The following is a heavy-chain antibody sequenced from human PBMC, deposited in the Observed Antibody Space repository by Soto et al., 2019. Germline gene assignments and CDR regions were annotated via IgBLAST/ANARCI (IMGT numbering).Heavy chain of an antibody. CDR3: ARQGFGPLHGLVDV. CDR1: GGSINSYY. J-gene: IGHJ6*02. V-gene: IGHV4-59*08. D-gene: IGHD3-10*01. CDR2: VHHSWGS. Sequence: QVQLQESGPGLVKPSETLSLSCTVSGGSINSYYCSWIRQPPGKRMEWIGYVHHSWGSSYNPSLKSRVGISLVTSKSQFSLKVTSVTATDTAGYYGARQGFGPLHGLVDVWGQGTTVTVSS.